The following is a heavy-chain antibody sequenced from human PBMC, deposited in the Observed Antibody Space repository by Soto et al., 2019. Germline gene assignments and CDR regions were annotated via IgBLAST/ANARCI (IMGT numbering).Heavy chain of an antibody. Sequence: QVQLQESGPGLVKPSQTLSLTCTVSGGSISSGGYYWSWIRQHPGKGLEWIGYIYYSGSTYYNPSLTSRVTISVDTSKNQFSLKLSSVTAADTAVYYCARGELGRGDAFDIWGQGTMVTVSS. CDR1: GGSISSGGYY. J-gene: IGHJ3*02. D-gene: IGHD7-27*01. CDR3: ARGELGRGDAFDI. V-gene: IGHV4-31*03. CDR2: IYYSGST.